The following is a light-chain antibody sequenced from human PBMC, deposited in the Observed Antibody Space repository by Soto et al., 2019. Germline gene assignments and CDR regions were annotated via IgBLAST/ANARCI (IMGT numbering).Light chain of an antibody. CDR1: QGIIDY. J-gene: IGKJ1*01. Sequence: DIQMTQSPASLSASVGDRVTITCRASQGIIDYVAWYQQKPGQAPNLLIYAASTLLSGVPPRFSGSGAGTDFTLTISSLQPEDVATYYCQKYDSAPQTFGPGTRVEI. V-gene: IGKV1-27*01. CDR2: AAS. CDR3: QKYDSAPQT.